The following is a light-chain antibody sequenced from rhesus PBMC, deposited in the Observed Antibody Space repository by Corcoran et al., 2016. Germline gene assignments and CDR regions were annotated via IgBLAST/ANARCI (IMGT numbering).Light chain of an antibody. CDR3: QQYSNWPHS. CDR2: GAS. J-gene: IGKJ2*01. V-gene: IGKV3-42*03. CDR1: QSVSSS. Sequence: EIVLTQSPATLSLSPGERATLSCRASQSVSSSLAWYQQKPEQAPRLLIYGASSRATGIPDRFSGSGSGTEFTLTISSLEPEDFAVYYCQQYSNWPHSFGQGTKVEIK.